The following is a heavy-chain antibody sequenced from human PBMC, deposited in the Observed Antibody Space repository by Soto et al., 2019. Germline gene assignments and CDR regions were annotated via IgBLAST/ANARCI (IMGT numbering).Heavy chain of an antibody. CDR1: GYTFTSYG. V-gene: IGHV1-18*01. Sequence: QVQLVQSGAEVKKPGASVKVSCKASGYTFTSYGISWVRQAPGQGLEWMGWISAYNGNTNYAQKLQGRVTMTTDTFTSTAYMELRSQRSDDTAVYYCARGGGTWYYYYYGMDVWGQGTTVTVSS. D-gene: IGHD2-15*01. J-gene: IGHJ6*02. CDR3: ARGGGTWYYYYYGMDV. CDR2: ISAYNGNT.